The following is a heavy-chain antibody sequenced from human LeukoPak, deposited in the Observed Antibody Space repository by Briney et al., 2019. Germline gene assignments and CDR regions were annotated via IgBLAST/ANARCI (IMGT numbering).Heavy chain of an antibody. D-gene: IGHD4-17*01. Sequence: GGSLRLSCAASGFTFSSYWMTWVRQAPGKGLEWVANIKQDGSEKYYVDSVKGRFTISRDNAKNSLYLQMNSLKTEDTAVYYCTRRPGDDYGDFDYWGQGTLVSVSS. CDR1: GFTFSSYW. V-gene: IGHV3-7*03. CDR2: IKQDGSEK. CDR3: TRRPGDDYGDFDY. J-gene: IGHJ4*02.